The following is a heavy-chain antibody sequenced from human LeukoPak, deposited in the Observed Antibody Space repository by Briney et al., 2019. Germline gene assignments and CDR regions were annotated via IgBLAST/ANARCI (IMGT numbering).Heavy chain of an antibody. J-gene: IGHJ4*02. CDR2: VNPSDTST. V-gene: IGHV1-46*04. D-gene: IGHD6-19*01. Sequence: ASVKVSCRASEYIFSNSLMHWVRQAPGQGLEWMGVVNPSDTSTTYAQSLQGRVTMTRDTSTSTVYMGLSGLRSEDTAMYYCVRENIAVPGPAFDYWGQGTLVTVSS. CDR1: EYIFSNSL. CDR3: VRENIAVPGPAFDY.